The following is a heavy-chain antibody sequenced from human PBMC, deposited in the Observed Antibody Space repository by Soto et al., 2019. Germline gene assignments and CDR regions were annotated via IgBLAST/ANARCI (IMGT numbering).Heavy chain of an antibody. CDR2: ISGSGGST. J-gene: IGHJ3*02. Sequence: GGSLRLSCAASGFTFSSYAMSWVRQAPGKGLEWVSAISGSGGSTYYADSVKGRFTIPGDNSKNTLYLQMSSLRAEDTAVYYCAKSMVRGVIIKAAFDIWGQGTMVTVSS. CDR1: GFTFSSYA. CDR3: AKSMVRGVIIKAAFDI. D-gene: IGHD3-10*01. V-gene: IGHV3-23*01.